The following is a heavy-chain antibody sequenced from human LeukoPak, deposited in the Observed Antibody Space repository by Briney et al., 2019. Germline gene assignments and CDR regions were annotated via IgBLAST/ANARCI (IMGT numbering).Heavy chain of an antibody. CDR3: ARDTWFRELSPIDY. J-gene: IGHJ4*02. D-gene: IGHD3-10*01. V-gene: IGHV3-21*01. CDR2: ISSSSSYI. Sequence: GGSLRLSCAASGFTFSSYSMNWVRQAPGKGMEWVSSISSSSSYIYYADSVKGRFTISRDNAKNSLYLQMNSLRAEDTAVYYCARDTWFRELSPIDYWGQGTLVTVSS. CDR1: GFTFSSYS.